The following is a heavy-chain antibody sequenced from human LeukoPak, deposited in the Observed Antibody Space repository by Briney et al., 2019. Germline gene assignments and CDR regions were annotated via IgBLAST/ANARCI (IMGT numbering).Heavy chain of an antibody. CDR3: VRDRQAVRYFQY. V-gene: IGHV4-4*07. J-gene: IGHJ1*01. CDR2: IYTSGNT. CDR1: NDSFSSNY. Sequence: SETLSLTCTVSNDSFSSNYWSWIRQSAGKGLEWIGRIYTSGNTKYSPSLQSRVSMSVDTSKRQFSLHLSSVTAADTATYYCVRDRQAVRYFQYWGQGILVTVSS.